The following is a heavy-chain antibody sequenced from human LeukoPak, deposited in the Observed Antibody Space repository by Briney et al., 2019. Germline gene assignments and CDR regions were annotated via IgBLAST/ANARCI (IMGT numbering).Heavy chain of an antibody. V-gene: IGHV4-59*01. CDR3: ARVGAYCSSTSCFFYYYYYMDA. J-gene: IGHJ6*03. CDR2: VFYRGST. Sequence: SETLSLTCTVSGGFINNYYWSWIRQPPGKGLEWIGNVFYRGSTNYNPSLKSRVTISVDTSKNQFSLKLTSVTAADTAVYYCARVGAYCSSTSCFFYYYYYMDAWGKGTTVTVSS. D-gene: IGHD2-2*01. CDR1: GGFINNYY.